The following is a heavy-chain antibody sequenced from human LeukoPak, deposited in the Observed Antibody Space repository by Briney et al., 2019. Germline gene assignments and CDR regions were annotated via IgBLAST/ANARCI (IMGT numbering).Heavy chain of an antibody. Sequence: PGGSLRLSCAASGFTFSSYVMSWVRQAPGKGLEWVSSISGSGGSTYYADSVKGRFTISRDNSKNTLYLQMNSLRAEDTDVDYCAGSSSWYRQGDYWGQGTLVTVSS. CDR3: AGSSSWYRQGDY. V-gene: IGHV3-23*01. D-gene: IGHD6-13*01. J-gene: IGHJ4*02. CDR2: ISGSGGST. CDR1: GFTFSSYV.